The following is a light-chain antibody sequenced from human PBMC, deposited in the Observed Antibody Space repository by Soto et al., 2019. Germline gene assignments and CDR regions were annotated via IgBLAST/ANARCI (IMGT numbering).Light chain of an antibody. V-gene: IGLV2-14*03. CDR3: SSYTSSSTLVV. Sequence: QSALTQPASVSGSPGQSITISCTGNSSDVGDYNYVSWYQQHPGKAPKLMISDVSHRPSGVSNRFSGSKSGNTASLTISGLQAEDEADYYCSSYTSSSTLVVFGGGTKLTVL. CDR2: DVS. CDR1: SSDVGDYNY. J-gene: IGLJ2*01.